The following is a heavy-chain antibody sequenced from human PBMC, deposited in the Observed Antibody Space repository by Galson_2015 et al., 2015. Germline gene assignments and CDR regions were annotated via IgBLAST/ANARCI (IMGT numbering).Heavy chain of an antibody. CDR2: IAGSGDHI. CDR3: ANYQQQLIRQDY. CDR1: GFTFSSYG. Sequence: SLRLSCAASGFTFSSYGMHWVRQAPGKGLEWVSVIAGSGDHIHYADSVKGRFTISRDNSKNTVYLQMNSLRAEDTAVYYCANYQQQLIRQDYWGQGTLVTVSS. D-gene: IGHD6-13*01. J-gene: IGHJ4*02. V-gene: IGHV3-23*01.